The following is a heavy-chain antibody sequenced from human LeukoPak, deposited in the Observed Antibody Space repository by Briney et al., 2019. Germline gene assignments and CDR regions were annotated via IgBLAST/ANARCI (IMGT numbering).Heavy chain of an antibody. V-gene: IGHV1-69*13. CDR2: IIPIFGTA. J-gene: IGHJ4*02. CDR1: GGTFSSYA. Sequence: GASVKVSCKASGGTFSSYAISWVRQAPGQGLEWMGGIIPIFGTANYAQKFQGRVTITADESTSTAYMELSSLRSEDTAVYYCARSRHVPAQGSQGDFDYWGQGTLVTVSS. D-gene: IGHD1-26*01. CDR3: ARSRHVPAQGSQGDFDY.